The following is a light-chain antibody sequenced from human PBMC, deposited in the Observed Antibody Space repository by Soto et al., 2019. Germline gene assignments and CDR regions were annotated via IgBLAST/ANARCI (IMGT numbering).Light chain of an antibody. CDR3: SSDTSRESLV. J-gene: IGLJ3*02. CDR2: DVS. V-gene: IGLV2-14*01. CDR1: SSDVGGYNY. Sequence: QSALTQPASVSGSPGQSITISCTGTSSDVGGYNYVSWYQQPPGKAPKLMIYDVSNRPSGVSNRFSGSKSGNTASLTISGLQDEDEADYYCSSDTSRESLVFGGGTKLTVL.